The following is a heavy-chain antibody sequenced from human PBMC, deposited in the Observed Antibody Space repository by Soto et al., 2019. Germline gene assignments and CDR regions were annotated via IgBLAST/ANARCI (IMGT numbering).Heavy chain of an antibody. CDR2: IYYNGNT. D-gene: IGHD4-17*01. Sequence: PSETLSLTCTVSGGSISDDDYYWNWIRHSPGKGLEWIGHIYYNGNTYYNPSLKSRLTMSLDTSQNQFSLHLTSVIAADSALYFCARATTVTSSSFYGLDVWGQGTTVTV. CDR3: ARATTVTSSSFYGLDV. J-gene: IGHJ6*02. CDR1: GGSISDDDYY. V-gene: IGHV4-30-4*01.